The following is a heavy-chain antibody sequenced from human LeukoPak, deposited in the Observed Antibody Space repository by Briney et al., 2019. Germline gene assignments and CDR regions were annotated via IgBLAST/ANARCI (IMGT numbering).Heavy chain of an antibody. D-gene: IGHD3-22*01. CDR3: AKEYYYDSSAYFDY. CDR1: GFTFTDYA. J-gene: IGHJ4*02. CDR2: VSGSGGST. Sequence: GGSLRLSCAASGFTFTDYAMTWVRQAPGKGLEWVSAVSGSGGSTYYADSVNGRFTISRDNSKNTLYLQMNSLRAEDTAVYYCAKEYYYDSSAYFDYWGQGTLVTVSS. V-gene: IGHV3-23*01.